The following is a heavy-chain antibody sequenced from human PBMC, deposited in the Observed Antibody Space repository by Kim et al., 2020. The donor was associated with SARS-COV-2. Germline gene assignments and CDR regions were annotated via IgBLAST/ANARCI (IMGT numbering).Heavy chain of an antibody. Sequence: GGSLRLSCAASGFTFSDYYMSWIRQAPGKGLEWVSYISSSGSTIYYADSVKGRFTISRDNAKNSLYLQMNSLRAEDTAVYYCARSQSYSTTTAWYFDLWGRGTLVTVSS. J-gene: IGHJ2*01. D-gene: IGHD4-17*01. CDR2: ISSSGSTI. V-gene: IGHV3-11*01. CDR1: GFTFSDYY. CDR3: ARSQSYSTTTAWYFDL.